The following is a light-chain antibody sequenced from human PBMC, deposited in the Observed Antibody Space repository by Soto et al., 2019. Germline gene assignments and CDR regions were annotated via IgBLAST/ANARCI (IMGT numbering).Light chain of an antibody. J-gene: IGKJ1*01. V-gene: IGKV3-20*01. Sequence: EIVMTQSPATLSVSPGERATLSCRASQIISNNLAWYQQKPGRAPRLLIFGASIRDTGIPDRFSGSGSGTDFTLTISRLESEDFAVYYCQQYGSSPGTFGQGTKVDIK. CDR1: QIISNN. CDR3: QQYGSSPGT. CDR2: GAS.